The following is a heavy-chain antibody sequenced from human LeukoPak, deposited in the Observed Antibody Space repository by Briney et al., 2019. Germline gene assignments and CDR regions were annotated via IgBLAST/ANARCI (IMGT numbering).Heavy chain of an antibody. CDR1: GYIFTGYY. CDR2: INPNSGDT. CDR3: ARVRYRLAETYIDY. V-gene: IGHV1-2*02. Sequence: ASVKVSCKASGYIFTGYYMRWVRQAPGQGLEWMGWINPNSGDTNYAQKFQGRVTMTRDTSISTAYMELSRLRSDDTAVYYCARVRYRLAETYIDYWGQGILVTVSS. D-gene: IGHD3-16*01. J-gene: IGHJ4*02.